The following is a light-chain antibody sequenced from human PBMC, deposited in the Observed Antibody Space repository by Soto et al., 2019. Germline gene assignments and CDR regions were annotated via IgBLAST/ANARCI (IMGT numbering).Light chain of an antibody. V-gene: IGKV3-15*01. Sequence: DIVMTQSPATLSMSPGERATLSCRASQSIDTNLAWYHQKPGLAPRLLIYGAFTRATGIPARCSGSGSGTEFSLTISSLQSEDSGVYYCQQYTDWPPRAFGQGTKVEIK. CDR2: GAF. J-gene: IGKJ1*01. CDR1: QSIDTN. CDR3: QQYTDWPPRA.